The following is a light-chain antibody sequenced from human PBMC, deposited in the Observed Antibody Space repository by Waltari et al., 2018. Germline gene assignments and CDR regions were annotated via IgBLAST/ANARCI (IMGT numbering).Light chain of an antibody. CDR3: QQSYSTPPFT. Sequence: DIQMTQSPSYLSASVGDRVTITCRASQSISSYLNWFQPKPGKAPKHLIYASSSLQSGVPSRFSGSGSETDFTLTISSLQPEDFATYYCQQSYSTPPFTFGPGTKVDIK. J-gene: IGKJ3*01. V-gene: IGKV1-39*01. CDR2: ASS. CDR1: QSISSY.